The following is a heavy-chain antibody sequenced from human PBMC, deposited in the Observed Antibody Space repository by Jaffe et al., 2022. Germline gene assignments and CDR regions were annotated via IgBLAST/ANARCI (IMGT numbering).Heavy chain of an antibody. CDR3: ARGYSGYYDSSGYRDAFDI. V-gene: IGHV4-61*02. Sequence: QVQLQESGPGLVKPSQTLSLTCTVSGGSISSGSYYWSWIRQPAGKGLEWIGRIYTSGSTNYNPSLKSRVTISVDTSKNQFSLKLSSVTAADTAVYYCARGYSGYYDSSGYRDAFDIWGQGTMVTVSS. CDR2: IYTSGST. D-gene: IGHD3-22*01. J-gene: IGHJ3*02. CDR1: GGSISSGSYY.